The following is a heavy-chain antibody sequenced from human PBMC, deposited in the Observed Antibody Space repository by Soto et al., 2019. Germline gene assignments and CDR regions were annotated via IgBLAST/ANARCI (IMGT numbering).Heavy chain of an antibody. CDR3: ARATYGGNSDAFDI. CDR1: GGSISSYY. D-gene: IGHD2-21*02. Sequence: SETLSLTCTVSGGSISSYYWSWIRQPPGKGLEWIGYIYYSGSTNYNPSLKSRFTISVDTSKNQFSLKLSSVTAADTAVYYCARATYGGNSDAFDIWGQGTMVTVSS. J-gene: IGHJ3*02. V-gene: IGHV4-59*01. CDR2: IYYSGST.